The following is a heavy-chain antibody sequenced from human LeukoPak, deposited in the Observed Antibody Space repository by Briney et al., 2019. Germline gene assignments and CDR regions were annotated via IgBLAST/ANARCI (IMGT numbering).Heavy chain of an antibody. D-gene: IGHD3-22*01. V-gene: IGHV4-59*01. CDR2: IYYSGST. CDR3: ARSTWLLDK. J-gene: IGHJ4*02. CDR1: GGSISSYY. Sequence: SETLSLTCTVSGGSISSYYWSWIRQPPGKGLEWIGYIYYSGSTNYNPSLKSRVTISVDTSKNQFSLKLSSVTAADTAVYFCARSTWLLDKWGQGTLVTVSS.